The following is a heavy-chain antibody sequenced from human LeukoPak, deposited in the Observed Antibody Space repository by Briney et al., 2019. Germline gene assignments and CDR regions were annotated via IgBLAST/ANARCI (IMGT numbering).Heavy chain of an antibody. V-gene: IGHV3-23*01. CDR1: GFTFSAYA. D-gene: IGHD3-10*01. Sequence: GSLRLSCAASGFTFSAYAMSWVRQAPGKGLEWLSGTSGSGGSTYYADSVKGRFTIPRDNSKSTLYLQVSSLRAEDTAVYYCAKGGAEEFYYGSGSYFQYWGQGTLVTVSS. J-gene: IGHJ4*02. CDR2: TSGSGGST. CDR3: AKGGAEEFYYGSGSYFQY.